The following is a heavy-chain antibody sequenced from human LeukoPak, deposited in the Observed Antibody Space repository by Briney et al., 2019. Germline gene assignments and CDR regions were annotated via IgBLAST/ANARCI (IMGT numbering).Heavy chain of an antibody. Sequence: ASVKVSCKASGYTFTSYDINWVRQATGQGLEWMGWMNPNSGNTGYAQKFQGRVTITADESTSTAYMELSSLRSEDTAVYYCARVGVYDILTGQWENAFDIWGQGTMVTVSS. CDR3: ARVGVYDILTGQWENAFDI. CDR1: GYTFTSYD. V-gene: IGHV1-8*01. J-gene: IGHJ3*02. CDR2: MNPNSGNT. D-gene: IGHD3-9*01.